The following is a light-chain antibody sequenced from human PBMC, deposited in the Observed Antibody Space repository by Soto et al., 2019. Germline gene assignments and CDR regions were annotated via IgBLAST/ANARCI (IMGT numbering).Light chain of an antibody. V-gene: IGKV3-15*01. J-gene: IGKJ5*01. CDR1: QSVSSN. Sequence: DIVMTQSPATLSVSPGERATLSCRASQSVSSNLAWYQQKPGQAPRLLIYVASTRANGIAARFSGRGSGTEFPLNISSLQSENFAGDYCQQNNNWPPITFGQGTRLEIK. CDR2: VAS. CDR3: QQNNNWPPIT.